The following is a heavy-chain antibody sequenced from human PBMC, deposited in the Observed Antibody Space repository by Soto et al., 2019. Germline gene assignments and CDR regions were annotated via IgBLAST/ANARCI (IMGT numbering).Heavy chain of an antibody. CDR2: INPNSGGT. CDR1: GYTFTGYY. D-gene: IGHD6-13*01. V-gene: IGHV1-2*04. Sequence: ASVKVSCKASGYTFTGYYMHWVRQAPGQGLEWMGWINPNSGGTNYAQKFQGWVTMTRDTSISTAYMELSRLRSDDTAVYYCGRNLRVAPAGTGGGYYYYGMDVWGQGTTVTVSS. J-gene: IGHJ6*02. CDR3: GRNLRVAPAGTGGGYYYYGMDV.